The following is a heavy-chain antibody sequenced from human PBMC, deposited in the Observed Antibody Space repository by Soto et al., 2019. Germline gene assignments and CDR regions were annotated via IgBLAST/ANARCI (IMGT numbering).Heavy chain of an antibody. D-gene: IGHD1-26*01. V-gene: IGHV4-59*08. CDR2: IYYSGST. Sequence: PSETLSLTCPVSGGSISSYSWSWIRQPPGKGLEWIGYIYYSGSTNYNPSLKSRVTISVDTSKNQFSLKLSSVTAADTAVYYCAGHVSGSYYGDWFDPWGQGTLVTVSS. J-gene: IGHJ5*02. CDR3: AGHVSGSYYGDWFDP. CDR1: GGSISSYS.